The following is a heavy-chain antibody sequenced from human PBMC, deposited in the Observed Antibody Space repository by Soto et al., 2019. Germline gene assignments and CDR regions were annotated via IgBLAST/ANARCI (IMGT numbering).Heavy chain of an antibody. CDR3: TRLETTRLDFDY. D-gene: IGHD4-17*01. J-gene: IGHJ4*02. Sequence: EVQLVESGGELVQPGGSLKLSCAASGFTFSGSAMHWVRQASGKGLEWVGRIRSKTNNYATAYAASVKGRFTISRDDSKNTAYLQMNNLKTEDTAVYYCTRLETTRLDFDYWGQGTLVTVSS. CDR1: GFTFSGSA. V-gene: IGHV3-73*01. CDR2: IRSKTNNYAT.